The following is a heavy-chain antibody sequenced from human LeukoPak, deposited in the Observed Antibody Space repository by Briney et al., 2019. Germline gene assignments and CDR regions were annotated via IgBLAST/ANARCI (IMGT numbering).Heavy chain of an antibody. CDR2: ISSSGTFT. V-gene: IGHV3-64D*06. J-gene: IGHJ4*02. Sequence: GESLRLSCAASGFTFITYAMHWVRQAPGKGLEYVSAISSSGTFTSYPDSVKGRFTISRDNSKNTLYLQMNSLRIEDTAVYYCVKDLGSGDGLWASPFDYWGQGTLVTVSS. D-gene: IGHD4-17*01. CDR1: GFTFITYA. CDR3: VKDLGSGDGLWASPFDY.